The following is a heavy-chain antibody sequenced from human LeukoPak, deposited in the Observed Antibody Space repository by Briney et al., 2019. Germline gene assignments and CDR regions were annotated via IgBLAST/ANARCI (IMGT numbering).Heavy chain of an antibody. CDR2: IKPDGTTK. Sequence: GGSLRLSCVASRITLSSYSMNWVRQAPGKGLEWVANIKPDGTTKFYVDSVKGRFTISRDNALNSLYLQMNSLRAEDTAIYYCARSIPYGTTWYGRSDYWGQGTLVTVSS. V-gene: IGHV3-7*03. CDR1: RITLSSYS. CDR3: ARSIPYGTTWYGRSDY. D-gene: IGHD6-13*01. J-gene: IGHJ4*02.